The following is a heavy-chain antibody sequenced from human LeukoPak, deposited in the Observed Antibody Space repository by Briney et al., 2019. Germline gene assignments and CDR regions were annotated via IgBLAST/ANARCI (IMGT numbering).Heavy chain of an antibody. CDR3: ARETSGWYVYYFDY. CDR2: INHSGST. Sequence: NASETLPLTCAVYGGSFSGYYWSWIRQPPGKGLEWIGEINHSGSTNYNPSLKSRVTISVDTSKNQFSLKLSSVTAADTAVYYCARETSGWYVYYFDYWGQGTLVTVSS. V-gene: IGHV4-34*01. CDR1: GGSFSGYY. J-gene: IGHJ4*02. D-gene: IGHD6-19*01.